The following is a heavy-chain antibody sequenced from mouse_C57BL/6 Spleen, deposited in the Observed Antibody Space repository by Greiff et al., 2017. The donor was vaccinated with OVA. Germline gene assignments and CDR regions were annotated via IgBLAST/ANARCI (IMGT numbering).Heavy chain of an antibody. CDR1: GYTFTSYW. CDR3: ARLSGPDYDDYCDY. Sequence: QVQLQQPGAELVKPGASVKLSCKASGYTFTSYWMHWVKQRPGQGLEWIGMIHPNSGSTNYNEKFKSKATLTVAKSSSTAYMQLSSLTSEDSAVYYGARLSGPDYDDYCDYWGQGTTLTVSS. D-gene: IGHD2-4*01. CDR2: IHPNSGST. V-gene: IGHV1-64*01. J-gene: IGHJ2*01.